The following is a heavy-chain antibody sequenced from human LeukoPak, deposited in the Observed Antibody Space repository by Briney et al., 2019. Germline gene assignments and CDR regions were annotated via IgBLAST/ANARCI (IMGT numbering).Heavy chain of an antibody. Sequence: SETLSLTCTVSGGSISSYYWSWIRQPPGNGLEWIGYIYYSGSTNYNPSLKSRVTISVDTSKNQFSLKLSSVTAADTAVYYCARRNHGNDAFDIWGQGTMVTVSS. CDR2: IYYSGST. D-gene: IGHD1-14*01. CDR1: GGSISSYY. V-gene: IGHV4-59*08. CDR3: ARRNHGNDAFDI. J-gene: IGHJ3*02.